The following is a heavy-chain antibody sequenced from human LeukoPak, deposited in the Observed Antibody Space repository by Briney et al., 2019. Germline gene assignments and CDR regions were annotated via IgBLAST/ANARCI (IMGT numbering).Heavy chain of an antibody. CDR3: ARPESRGNGYYELDFDY. D-gene: IGHD3-22*01. J-gene: IGHJ4*02. V-gene: IGHV1-69*13. CDR2: IIPIFGTA. CDR1: GGTFISYA. Sequence: SVKVSCKASGGTFISYAISWVRQAPGQGLEWMGGIIPIFGTANYAQKSQGRVTITADESTSTAYMELSSLRSEDTAVYYCARPESRGNGYYELDFDYWGQGTLVTVSS.